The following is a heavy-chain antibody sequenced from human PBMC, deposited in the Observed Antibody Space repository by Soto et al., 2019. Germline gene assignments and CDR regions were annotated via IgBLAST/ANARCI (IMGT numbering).Heavy chain of an antibody. J-gene: IGHJ4*02. CDR2: INQDGSGK. D-gene: IGHD6-19*01. V-gene: IGHV3-7*01. CDR1: GFTFNRYW. CDR3: ARDSSSGWDY. Sequence: HPGGSLRLSCLASGFTFNRYWMTWVRQAPGKGLEWVANINQDGSGKYYVDSVKGRFTISRDNAKNSVYLQMNSLRAEDTAVYYCARDSSSGWDYWGQGTLVTVSS.